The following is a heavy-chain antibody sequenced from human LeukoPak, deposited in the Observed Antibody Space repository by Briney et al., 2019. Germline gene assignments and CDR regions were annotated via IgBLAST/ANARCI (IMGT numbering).Heavy chain of an antibody. CDR2: IYTSGST. V-gene: IGHV4-4*07. J-gene: IGHJ4*02. D-gene: IGHD2-8*02. CDR1: GYSINSGYC. CDR3: ARGYWFYFDY. Sequence: SETLSLTCAVSGYSINSGYCRGWIRQPAGKGLEWIGRIYTSGSTNYNPSLKSRVTMSVDTPKNQFSLKLSSVTAADTAVYYCARGYWFYFDYWGQGTLVTVSS.